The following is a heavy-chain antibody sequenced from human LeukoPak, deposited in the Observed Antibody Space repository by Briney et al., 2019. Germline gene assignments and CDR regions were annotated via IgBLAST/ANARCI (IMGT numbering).Heavy chain of an antibody. CDR2: INSDGSST. CDR1: GFTFSSYW. D-gene: IGHD3-10*01. J-gene: IGHJ4*02. V-gene: IGHV3-74*01. CDR3: ASWYGSGSYWVDY. Sequence: PGGPLRLFCAASGFTFSSYWMHWLPQAPGKGLVWVSRINSDGSSTSYADSVKGRFNISRDNAKNTLYLQMNSLRAEDTAVYYCASWYGSGSYWVDYWGQGTLGTVSS.